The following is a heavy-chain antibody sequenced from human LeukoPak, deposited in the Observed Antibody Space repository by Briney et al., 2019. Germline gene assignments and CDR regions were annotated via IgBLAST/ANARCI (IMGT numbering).Heavy chain of an antibody. V-gene: IGHV3-74*01. J-gene: IGHJ6*03. CDR1: GSTFSNYW. D-gene: IGHD1-26*01. CDR3: ARVSSGSYFGYYYYYMDV. Sequence: SGGSLRLSCAASGSTFSNYWMHWVRQAPGKGLVWVSRINSDGSSTSYADSVKGRFTISRDNAKNTLYLQMNSLRAEDTAVYYCARVSSGSYFGYYYYYMDVWGKGTTVIVSS. CDR2: INSDGSST.